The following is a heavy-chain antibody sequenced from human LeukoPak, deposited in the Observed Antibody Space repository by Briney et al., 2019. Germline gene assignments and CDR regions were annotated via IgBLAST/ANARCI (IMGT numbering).Heavy chain of an antibody. CDR2: INPSSGTA. J-gene: IGHJ3*02. V-gene: IGHV1-46*01. CDR3: ARGVADYDDGSPLDI. D-gene: IGHD3-22*01. CDR1: GYTFTRYY. Sequence: ASVKVSCTASGYTFTRYYMHWVRQAPGQGLEWMGIINPSSGTARYPQKFQGRVTMTRDTSTSTVYMELSSLRSEDTAVYFCARGVADYDDGSPLDIWGQGTMVTVSS.